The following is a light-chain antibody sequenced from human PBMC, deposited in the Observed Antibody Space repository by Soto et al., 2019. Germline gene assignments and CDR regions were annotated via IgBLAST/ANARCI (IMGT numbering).Light chain of an antibody. V-gene: IGKV1-39*01. J-gene: IGKJ5*01. CDR3: QQANSFPIT. CDR1: QSISSY. CDR2: AAS. Sequence: DIQMTQSPSSLSASVGDRVTIPCRASQSISSYLNWYQQKPGKAPKLLIYAASSLQSGVPSRFSGSGSGTDFTHTISSLQPEDFATYYCQQANSFPITFGQGTRLEI.